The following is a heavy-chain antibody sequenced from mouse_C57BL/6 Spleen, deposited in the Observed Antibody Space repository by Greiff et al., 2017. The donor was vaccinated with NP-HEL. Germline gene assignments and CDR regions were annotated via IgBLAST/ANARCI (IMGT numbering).Heavy chain of an antibody. Sequence: EVMLVESGGGLVKPGGSLKLSCAASGFTFSSYAMSWVRQTPEKRLEWVATISDGGSYTYYPDNVKGRFTISRDNAKNNLYLQMSHLKSEDTARYYCARDRGLRTPFDYWGQGTTLTVSS. CDR2: ISDGGSYT. J-gene: IGHJ2*01. CDR3: ARDRGLRTPFDY. D-gene: IGHD2-4*01. CDR1: GFTFSSYA. V-gene: IGHV5-4*01.